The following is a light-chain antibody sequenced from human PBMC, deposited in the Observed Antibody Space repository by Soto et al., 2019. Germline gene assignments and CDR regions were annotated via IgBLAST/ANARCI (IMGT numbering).Light chain of an antibody. V-gene: IGLV2-23*02. CDR2: EVS. CDR1: SSDVGSYNL. J-gene: IGLJ1*01. CDR3: CSYAGSSTFYV. Sequence: QSALTQPASVSGSPGQSITISCTGTSSDVGSYNLISWYQQYPGKAPKLMIYEVSKRPSGVSNRFSGSKSGNTASLTISGLQAEDEADYYCCSYAGSSTFYVFGTGTKVTAL.